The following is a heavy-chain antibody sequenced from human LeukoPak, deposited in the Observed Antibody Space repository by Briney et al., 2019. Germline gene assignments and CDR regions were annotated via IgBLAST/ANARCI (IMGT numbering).Heavy chain of an antibody. CDR3: ASARGDYGGNSFDH. Sequence: GGSLRLSCAASGFTFSNYAMNWVRQAPGKGLEWVSTISGSGGSTYYADSVKGRFTISRDNSKNTLYLQMNSLRAEDTAVYYCASARGDYGGNSFDHWGQGTLVTVSS. CDR2: ISGSGGST. J-gene: IGHJ5*02. D-gene: IGHD4-23*01. V-gene: IGHV3-23*01. CDR1: GFTFSNYA.